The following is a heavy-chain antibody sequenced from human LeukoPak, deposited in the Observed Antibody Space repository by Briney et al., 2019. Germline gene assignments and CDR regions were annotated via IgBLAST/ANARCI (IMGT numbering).Heavy chain of an antibody. Sequence: ASVKVSCKASGYTFTSYGISWVRQAPGQGLEWMGWISAYNGNTNYAQKLQGRVTMTTDTSTSTAYMELRSLRSDDTAVYYCARDKNWNYVVDYYYGMDVWGQGTAVTVSS. D-gene: IGHD1-7*01. CDR2: ISAYNGNT. CDR1: GYTFTSYG. J-gene: IGHJ6*02. V-gene: IGHV1-18*01. CDR3: ARDKNWNYVVDYYYGMDV.